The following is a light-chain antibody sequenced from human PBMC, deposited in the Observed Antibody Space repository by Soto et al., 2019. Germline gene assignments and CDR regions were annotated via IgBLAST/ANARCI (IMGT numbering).Light chain of an antibody. Sequence: EIVLKQSQGTLSLSPGERATLSCRASQSVSSNLAWYQQKPGQAHRLLIYGASTRATGIPARFSRSGSGTEFTLTISSLHSGDFAVYDCQQEADWPRTFGQVTKVDIK. V-gene: IGKV3-15*01. CDR3: QQEADWPRT. J-gene: IGKJ1*01. CDR2: GAS. CDR1: QSVSSN.